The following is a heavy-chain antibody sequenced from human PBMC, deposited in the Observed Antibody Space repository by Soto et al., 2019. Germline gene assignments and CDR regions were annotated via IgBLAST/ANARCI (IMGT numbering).Heavy chain of an antibody. CDR3: ARGGLDSVVVPAAIRPPPYYYYYGMDV. D-gene: IGHD2-2*01. J-gene: IGHJ6*02. Sequence: QVQLVESGGGVVQPGRSLRLSCAASGFTFSSYAMHWVRQAPGKGLEWVAVISYDGSNKYYADSVKGRFTISRDNSKNPLYLQMNGLRAEDTAVYYCARGGLDSVVVPAAIRPPPYYYYYGMDVWGQGTTVTVSS. CDR1: GFTFSSYA. CDR2: ISYDGSNK. V-gene: IGHV3-30-3*01.